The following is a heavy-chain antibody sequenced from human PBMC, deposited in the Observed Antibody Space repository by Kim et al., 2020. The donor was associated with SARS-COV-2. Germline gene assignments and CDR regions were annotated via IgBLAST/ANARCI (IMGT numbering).Heavy chain of an antibody. CDR2: ISWNSGHI. Sequence: GGSLRLSCAASGFTFDDYAMHWVRQAPGKGLEWVSGISWNSGHIGYADSVKGRFTISRDNAKNSLYLQMNSLRAEDTALYYCAKGGSGSLANWLDPWGQG. J-gene: IGHJ5*02. CDR3: AKGGSGSLANWLDP. D-gene: IGHD3-10*01. V-gene: IGHV3-9*01. CDR1: GFTFDDYA.